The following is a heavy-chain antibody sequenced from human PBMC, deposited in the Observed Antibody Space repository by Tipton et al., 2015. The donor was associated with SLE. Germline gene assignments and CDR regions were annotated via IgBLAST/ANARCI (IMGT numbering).Heavy chain of an antibody. J-gene: IGHJ4*02. CDR2: IYHSGNT. V-gene: IGHV4-38-2*02. CDR1: GYSISSGYY. D-gene: IGHD6-19*01. CDR3: ASELLRDYFSAWGPDY. Sequence: TLSFTCTVSGYSISSGYYWGWIRQPPGKGLEWIGSIYHSGNTYYKPSLKSRVTLSVDKSKNQFSLNLRSVTVADTAVYYCASELLRDYFSAWGPDYWGQGTPVTVSS.